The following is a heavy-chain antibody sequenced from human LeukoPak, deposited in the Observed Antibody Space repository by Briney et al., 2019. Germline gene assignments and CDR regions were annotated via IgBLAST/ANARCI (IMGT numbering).Heavy chain of an antibody. CDR3: ARDASRGTIFGVVITGASWFDP. J-gene: IGHJ5*02. CDR1: DDSISIRNW. D-gene: IGHD3-3*01. Sequence: PSETLSLTCAVSDDSISIRNWWSWVRRPPGKGLEWIGRIYTSGSTNYNPSLKSRVTMSVDTSKNQFSLKLSSVTAADTAVYYCARDASRGTIFGVVITGASWFDPWGQGTLVTVSS. CDR2: IYTSGST. V-gene: IGHV4-4*02.